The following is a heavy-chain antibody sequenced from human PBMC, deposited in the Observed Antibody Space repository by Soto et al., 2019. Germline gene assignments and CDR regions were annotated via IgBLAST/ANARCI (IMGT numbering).Heavy chain of an antibody. D-gene: IGHD3-22*01. CDR2: IYYSGST. CDR1: GGSISSYY. CDR3: GRVLETRYADYYDSRGAFDI. Sequence: SETLSLTCTVSGGSISSYYWSWIRQPPGKGLEWIGYIYYSGSTNYNPSLKSRVTISVDTSKNQFSLKLSSVTAADTAVYYCGRVLETRYADYYDSRGAFDIWGQGTMVTVSS. V-gene: IGHV4-59*01. J-gene: IGHJ3*02.